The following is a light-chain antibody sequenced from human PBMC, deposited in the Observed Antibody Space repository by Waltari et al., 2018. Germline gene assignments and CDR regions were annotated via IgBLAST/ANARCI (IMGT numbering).Light chain of an antibody. CDR2: WAY. V-gene: IGKV4-1*01. J-gene: IGKJ1*01. Sequence: DIVMTQSPDSVAVSLGERATINCKSSQSVLYSSNNKNYLAWYQQKPGQPPKLLIYWAYTRESGVPDRFSGSGSGTDFTLTISSLQAEDVAVYYCQQYYSTPPTFGQGTKVEIK. CDR3: QQYYSTPPT. CDR1: QSVLYSSNNKNY.